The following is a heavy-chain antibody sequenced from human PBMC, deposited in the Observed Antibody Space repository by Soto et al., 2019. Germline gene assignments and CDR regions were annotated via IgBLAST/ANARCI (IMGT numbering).Heavy chain of an antibody. Sequence: SETLSLTCTVSGGSIGNYYWSWIRQPPGAGLEWIGYIFYSGTANYNPTNYNPSLKSRVTMSVDTSKSQFSLRLNSVTAADTAVYYCARHGQLFGFDSWGQGTLVTVSS. J-gene: IGHJ4*02. CDR2: IFYSGTANYNPT. CDR3: ARHGQLFGFDS. CDR1: GGSIGNYY. D-gene: IGHD6-6*01. V-gene: IGHV4-59*08.